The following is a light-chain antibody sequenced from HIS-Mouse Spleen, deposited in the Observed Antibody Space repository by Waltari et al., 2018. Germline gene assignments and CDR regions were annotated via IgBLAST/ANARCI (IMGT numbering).Light chain of an antibody. CDR2: DVS. CDR3: CSYAGSYTWV. J-gene: IGLJ3*02. Sequence: QSALTQPRPVSGSPGQSVTIPFTGTSSDVGGYHYVPWYQQHPGKAPKLMIYDVSKRPSGVPDRFSGSKSGNTASLTISGLQAEDEADYYCCSYAGSYTWVFGGGTKLTVL. V-gene: IGLV2-11*01. CDR1: SSDVGGYHY.